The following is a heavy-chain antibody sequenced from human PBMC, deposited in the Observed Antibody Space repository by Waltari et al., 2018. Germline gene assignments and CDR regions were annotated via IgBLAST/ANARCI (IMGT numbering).Heavy chain of an antibody. CDR3: AKHRGSYLDYFDY. CDR1: GFTFNAYY. J-gene: IGHJ4*02. V-gene: IGHV3-11*04. Sequence: QVQLVESGGGLVQSGGSLRLSCAASGFTFNAYYLSWIRQAPGKGLEWVSSISSSSSSIFYADSMKGRFTVSRDNAKNLLFLEMNGLRAEDTAVYYCAKHRGSYLDYFDYWGRGTLVTVSS. CDR2: ISSSSSSI. D-gene: IGHD1-26*01.